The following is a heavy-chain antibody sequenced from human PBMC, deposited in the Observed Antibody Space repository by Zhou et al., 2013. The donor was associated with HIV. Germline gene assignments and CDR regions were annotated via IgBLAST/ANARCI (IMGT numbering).Heavy chain of an antibody. CDR2: INPNSGGT. J-gene: IGHJ5*02. CDR3: ARDRTDYYDSSAYYPNWFDP. Sequence: QVQLLQSGAEVKPPGASVKVSCKVFGYTLADLAIHWVRLPPGQGLEWMGWINPNSGGTNYAQKFQGRVTMTRDTSISAAFMELSRLRSDDTAVYYCARDRTDYYDSSAYYPNWFDPGAREPCSPSPQ. D-gene: IGHD3-22*01. CDR1: GYTLADLA. V-gene: IGHV1-2*02.